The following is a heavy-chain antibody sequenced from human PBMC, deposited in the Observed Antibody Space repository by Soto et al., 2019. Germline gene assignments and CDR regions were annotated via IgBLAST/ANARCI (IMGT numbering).Heavy chain of an antibody. CDR2: INHSGST. J-gene: IGHJ6*02. Sequence: SRTSADNGGSFSGYYWSWIRQPPGKGLEWIGEINHSGSTNYNPSLKSRVTISVDTSKNQFSLKLSSVTAADTAVYYCARKRRDDHLVRYYYGKDVCLQGT. D-gene: IGHD6-6*01. CDR3: ARKRRDDHLVRYYYGKDV. V-gene: IGHV4-34*01. CDR1: GGSFSGYY.